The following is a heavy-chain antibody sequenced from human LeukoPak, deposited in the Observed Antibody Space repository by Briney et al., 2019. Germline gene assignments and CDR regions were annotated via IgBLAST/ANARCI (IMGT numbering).Heavy chain of an antibody. V-gene: IGHV3-64D*06. J-gene: IGHJ4*02. CDR3: VNQISGWVY. D-gene: IGHD6-19*01. Sequence: AGGSLRLSCSASGFTFSTLSMHWVRQAPGKGLEYVSGSSSNGGSTYYADSVKGRFTISRDNSKNTLYLQMSSLRPEDTAVYYCVNQISGWVYWGQGTLVTVSS. CDR1: GFTFSTLS. CDR2: SSSNGGST.